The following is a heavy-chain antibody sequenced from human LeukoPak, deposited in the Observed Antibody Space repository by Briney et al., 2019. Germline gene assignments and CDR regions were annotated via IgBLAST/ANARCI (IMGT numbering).Heavy chain of an antibody. CDR2: ISYDGSNK. Sequence: GGSLRLSCAASGFTFSSYGMHWVRQAPGKGLEWVAVISYDGSNKYYADSVKGRFTISRDNSKNTLYLQMNSLRAEDTAVYYCAKGTYYYDSSGYHDWGQGTLVTVSS. CDR3: AKGTYYYDSSGYHD. J-gene: IGHJ4*02. V-gene: IGHV3-30*18. CDR1: GFTFSSYG. D-gene: IGHD3-22*01.